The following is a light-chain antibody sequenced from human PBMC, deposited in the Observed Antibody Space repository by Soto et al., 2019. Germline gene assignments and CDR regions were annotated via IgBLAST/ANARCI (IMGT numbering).Light chain of an antibody. CDR3: QQSYTSWWT. CDR2: GTS. Sequence: EIVLTQSPGTLSLSPGERATLSCRTSESIYISFLAWYQQKPGLGPRLLIYGTSNRASGIPDRFSGSGSGTDFTLTISSLQPEDFATYYCQQSYTSWWTFGQGTKVEIK. CDR1: ESIYISF. J-gene: IGKJ1*01. V-gene: IGKV3-20*01.